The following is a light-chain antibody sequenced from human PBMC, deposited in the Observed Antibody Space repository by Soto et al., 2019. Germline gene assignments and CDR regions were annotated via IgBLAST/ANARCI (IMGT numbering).Light chain of an antibody. Sequence: EIVMTQSPATLSVSPGDRATLSCRASQSVGSNLAWYQQKPGQAPRLLIYGASTRVTGIPARFSGSGSGTEFTLTISSLQSEDFAVYHCQQYKNWPLTFGGGTKVDIK. J-gene: IGKJ4*01. CDR1: QSVGSN. CDR3: QQYKNWPLT. CDR2: GAS. V-gene: IGKV3-15*01.